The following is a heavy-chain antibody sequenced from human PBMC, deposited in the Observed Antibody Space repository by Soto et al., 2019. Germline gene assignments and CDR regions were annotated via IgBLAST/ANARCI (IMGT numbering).Heavy chain of an antibody. CDR2: INAGNGNT. V-gene: IGHV1-3*01. CDR3: ARDRPQPMRNWNDLVNWFDP. J-gene: IGHJ5*02. D-gene: IGHD1-1*01. Sequence: ASVKVSCKASGYTFTSYAMHWVRQAPGQRLEWMGWINAGNGNTKYSQKFQGRVTITRDTSASTAYMELSSLRSEDTAVYYCARDRPQPMRNWNDLVNWFDPWGQGTLVTVSS. CDR1: GYTFTSYA.